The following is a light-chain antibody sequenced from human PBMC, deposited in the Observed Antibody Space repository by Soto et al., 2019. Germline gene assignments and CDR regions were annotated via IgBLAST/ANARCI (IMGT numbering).Light chain of an antibody. V-gene: IGLV2-14*01. CDR3: SSYTRGTTLEGV. J-gene: IGLJ1*01. CDR2: EVS. CDR1: SSDVGGYNY. Sequence: QSALTQPASVSGSPGQSITISCTGTSSDVGGYNYVSWYQQHPGKAPKLMIYEVSNRPSGVSNRFSGSKSGNTASLTISGLQAEDEADYYCSSYTRGTTLEGVFGTGTKVTVL.